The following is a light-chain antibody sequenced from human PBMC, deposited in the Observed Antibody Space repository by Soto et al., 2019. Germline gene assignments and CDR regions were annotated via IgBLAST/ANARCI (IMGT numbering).Light chain of an antibody. J-gene: IGKJ4*01. V-gene: IGKV3-15*01. CDR3: QQYNVWPLT. Sequence: EIVMTQSPATLSVSPGERATLSCRASQRVSSNLAWYQQKPGQTPKLLIYVASTRATGIPARLSGSGSGTEFTLTISSLQSEDFAVYYCQQYNVWPLTFGGGTKVEFK. CDR2: VAS. CDR1: QRVSSN.